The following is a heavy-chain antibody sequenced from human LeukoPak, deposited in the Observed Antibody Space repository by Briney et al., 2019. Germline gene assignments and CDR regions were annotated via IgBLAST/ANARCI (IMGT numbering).Heavy chain of an antibody. CDR1: GDSINNYY. J-gene: IGHJ4*02. V-gene: IGHV4-59*08. D-gene: IGHD3-10*01. Sequence: SETLSLTCTVSGDSINNYYWSWIRQSPGKGLEWIGYIYYSGSTKYNPSLKSRVTISVDTSKNQFSLKLSSVTAADTAVYYCARHRGSGSPYFDYWGQGTQVTVSS. CDR3: ARHRGSGSPYFDY. CDR2: IYYSGST.